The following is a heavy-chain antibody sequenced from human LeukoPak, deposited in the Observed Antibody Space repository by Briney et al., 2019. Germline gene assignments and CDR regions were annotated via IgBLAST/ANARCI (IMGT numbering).Heavy chain of an antibody. D-gene: IGHD3-22*01. CDR1: GFTFSSYE. Sequence: GRSRRLSCAASGFTFSSYEMNWVRQAPGKGLEWVSYISSSGSTIYYADPVKGRFTISRDNAKNSLYLQMNSLRAEDTAVYYCARVPEVDDSSGYNDYWGQGTLVTVSS. J-gene: IGHJ4*02. CDR3: ARVPEVDDSSGYNDY. CDR2: ISSSGSTI. V-gene: IGHV3-48*03.